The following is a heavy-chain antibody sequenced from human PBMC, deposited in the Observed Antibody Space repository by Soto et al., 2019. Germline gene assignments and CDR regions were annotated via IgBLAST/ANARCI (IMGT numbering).Heavy chain of an antibody. J-gene: IGHJ4*02. CDR1: GFTFSSYG. V-gene: IGHV3-30*18. CDR3: AKDPGPQWLLLVY. Sequence: QVQLVESGGGVVQPGRSLRLSCAASGFTFSSYGMHWVRQAPGKGLEWVAVISYDGSNKYYADSVKGRFTISRDNSKNTLYLQMNSLRAEDTAVYYCAKDPGPQWLLLVYWGQGTLVTVSS. D-gene: IGHD3-3*01. CDR2: ISYDGSNK.